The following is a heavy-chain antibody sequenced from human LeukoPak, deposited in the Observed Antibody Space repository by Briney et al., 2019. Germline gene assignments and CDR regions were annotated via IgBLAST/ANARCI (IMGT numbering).Heavy chain of an antibody. V-gene: IGHV3-23*01. CDR3: AKDEVPAAIWDWFDP. J-gene: IGHJ5*02. D-gene: IGHD2-2*01. Sequence: PGGSLRLSCAASGFTFSIYAMGWVRQAPGKGVEWGSAISGSGGSTYYADSVTGRFTISRDNSKNTLYLQMNSRRAEDTAVYYCAKDEVPAAIWDWFDPWGQGTLVTVSS. CDR2: ISGSGGST. CDR1: GFTFSIYA.